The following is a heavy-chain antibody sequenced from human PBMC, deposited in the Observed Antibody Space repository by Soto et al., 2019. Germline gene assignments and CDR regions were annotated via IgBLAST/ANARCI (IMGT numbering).Heavy chain of an antibody. CDR3: AKGPSTVAGTPVDY. CDR2: ISGSGGST. D-gene: IGHD6-19*01. Sequence: GGSLRLSCAASGFTFSSYSMNWVRQAPGKGLEWVSAISGSGGSTYYADSVKGRFTISRDNSKNTLYLQMNSLRAEDTAVYYCAKGPSTVAGTPVDYWGQGTLGHRLL. V-gene: IGHV3-23*01. CDR1: GFTFSSYS. J-gene: IGHJ4*02.